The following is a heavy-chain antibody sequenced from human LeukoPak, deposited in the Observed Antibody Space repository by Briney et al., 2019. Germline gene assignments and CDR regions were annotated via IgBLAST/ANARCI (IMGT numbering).Heavy chain of an antibody. D-gene: IGHD5-24*01. Sequence: GGSLRLSCAGSGFTFSNYGMHWVRQAPGKGLEWVVVISYDGSNKNYADSVKGRFTISRDNSKNTLYLQMNSLRVEDTGVYYCAKDIGDGYSLDYWGQGTLVTVSS. CDR3: AKDIGDGYSLDY. CDR1: GFTFSNYG. V-gene: IGHV3-30*18. J-gene: IGHJ4*02. CDR2: ISYDGSNK.